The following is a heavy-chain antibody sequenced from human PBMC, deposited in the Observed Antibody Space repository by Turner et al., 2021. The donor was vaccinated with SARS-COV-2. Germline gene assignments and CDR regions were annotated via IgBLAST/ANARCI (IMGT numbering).Heavy chain of an antibody. J-gene: IGHJ4*02. Sequence: EVQLVESGGGLVKPGGSLRLACAASGFTFSSYNMNWLRQAPEKGLEWVPSISSSSTYIYYADSVKGRFTISRDNAKNSLYLQMNSLRAEDTAVYYCAPDCSIATCRDYWGQGTLVTVSS. CDR1: GFTFSSYN. D-gene: IGHD2-2*01. CDR3: APDCSIATCRDY. V-gene: IGHV3-21*01. CDR2: ISSSSTYI.